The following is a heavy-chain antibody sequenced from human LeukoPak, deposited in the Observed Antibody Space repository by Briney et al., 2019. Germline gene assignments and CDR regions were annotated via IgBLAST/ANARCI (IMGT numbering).Heavy chain of an antibody. J-gene: IGHJ6*04. Sequence: ASVKVSCKASGYTFSDYYMHWVRQAPGQGLEWMGWINPNSGGTNYAQKFQGRVTMTRGTSISTAYMELSRLRSDDTAVYYCARDIGGGSYGMDVWGKGTTVTVSS. CDR2: INPNSGGT. V-gene: IGHV1-2*02. CDR1: GYTFSDYY. CDR3: ARDIGGGSYGMDV. D-gene: IGHD1-26*01.